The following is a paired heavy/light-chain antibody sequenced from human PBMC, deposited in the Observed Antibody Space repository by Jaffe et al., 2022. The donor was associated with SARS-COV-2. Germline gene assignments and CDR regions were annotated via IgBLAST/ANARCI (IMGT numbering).Heavy chain of an antibody. CDR3: AKDSWVNLVTYCFDY. CDR1: GFTFSSYA. J-gene: IGHJ4*02. V-gene: IGHV3-23*04. D-gene: IGHD6-13*01. CDR2: LSGSGGNT. Sequence: EVQLVESGGGLVQPGGSLRLSCAASGFTFSSYAMSWVRQAPGKRLEWVSGLSGSGGNTYYADSVKGRFTISRDNSKNTLYLQMNSLRAEDTAVYYCAKDSWVNLVTYCFDYWGQGTLVTVSS.
Light chain of an antibody. V-gene: IGKV3-11*01. CDR1: QSVSSY. CDR3: QQRSSVT. CDR2: DAS. Sequence: EIVLTQSPATLSLSPGERATLSCRASQSVSSYLAWYQQKPGQAPRLLIYDASNRATGIPARFSGSGSGTDFTLTISSLEPEDFAVYYCQQRSSVTFGQGTRLEIK. J-gene: IGKJ5*01.